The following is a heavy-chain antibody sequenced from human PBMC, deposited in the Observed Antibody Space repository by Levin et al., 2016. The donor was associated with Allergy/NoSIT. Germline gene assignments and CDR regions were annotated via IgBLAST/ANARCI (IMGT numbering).Heavy chain of an antibody. D-gene: IGHD4-17*01. J-gene: IGHJ4*02. CDR2: ISSSSSYI. CDR3: AKSRGVTRPASFDY. Sequence: VRQAPGKGLEWVSSISSSSSYIYYADSVKGRFTISRDNAKNSLYLQMNSLRAEDTAVYYCAKSRGVTRPASFDYWGQGTLVTVSS. V-gene: IGHV3-21*04.